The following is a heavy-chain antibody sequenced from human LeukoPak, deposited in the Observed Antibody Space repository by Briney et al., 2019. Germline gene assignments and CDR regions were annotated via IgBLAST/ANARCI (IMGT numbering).Heavy chain of an antibody. J-gene: IGHJ4*02. Sequence: GGSLRLSCAAPGFTLSGYAMNWVRQAPGKGLGWVSSISNSGSYIYYADSVKGRFTISRDNAKNSLYLQMNSLRAEDTAVYYCANHLACGSTSCPPFDYWGQGTLVTVSS. CDR2: ISNSGSYI. CDR1: GFTLSGYA. D-gene: IGHD2-2*01. CDR3: ANHLACGSTSCPPFDY. V-gene: IGHV3-21*01.